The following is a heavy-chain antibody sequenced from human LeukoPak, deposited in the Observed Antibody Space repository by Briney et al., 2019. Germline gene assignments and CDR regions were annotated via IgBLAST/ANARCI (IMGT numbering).Heavy chain of an antibody. Sequence: SGGSLRLSCVASGFTFRSYSMNWVRQAPGKGPEWVSSISGSAWTIYETDSVKGRFTTSRDNAKNSLYLQMNSLRPEDTAVYFCTRDIRLTTDRDAFDIWGQGTMVTVSS. J-gene: IGHJ3*02. V-gene: IGHV3-21*01. CDR3: TRDIRLTTDRDAFDI. CDR1: GFTFRSYS. CDR2: ISGSAWTI. D-gene: IGHD1-14*01.